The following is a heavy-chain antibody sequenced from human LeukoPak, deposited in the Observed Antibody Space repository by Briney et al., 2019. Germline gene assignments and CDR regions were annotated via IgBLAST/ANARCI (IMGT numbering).Heavy chain of an antibody. Sequence: ASVKVSCEASGFTFTSSAVQWVRQARGQRLGWIGWIVVGSGNTNNVQKFQERVTITRDMSTRTAYMELSSLRSEDTAVYFCAALCPTSQWELHYCGQGTLVTVSS. CDR2: IVVGSGNT. CDR1: GFTFTSSA. D-gene: IGHD1-26*01. J-gene: IGHJ4*02. CDR3: AALCPTSQWELHY. V-gene: IGHV1-58*01.